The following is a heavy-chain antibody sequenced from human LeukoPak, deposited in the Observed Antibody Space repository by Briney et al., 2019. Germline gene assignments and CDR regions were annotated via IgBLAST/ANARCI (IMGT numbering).Heavy chain of an antibody. CDR3: VTDGDKWNDFEY. D-gene: IGHD1-1*01. J-gene: IGHJ4*02. Sequence: TGGSLRLSCAASGLSISNFWMHWVRQAPGKGLEWVAIIDKNGNEIKYVDSVKGRFTLSRDNAKNSVYLQMNSLRTEDTALYYCVTDGDKWNDFEYWGQGILVTVSS. CDR1: GLSISNFW. CDR2: IDKNGNEI. V-gene: IGHV3-7*01.